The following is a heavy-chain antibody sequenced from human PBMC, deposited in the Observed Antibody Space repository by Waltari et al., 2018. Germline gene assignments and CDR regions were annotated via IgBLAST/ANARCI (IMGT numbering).Heavy chain of an antibody. CDR2: FEPEDGET. V-gene: IGHV1-24*01. CDR1: GYTLTELS. Sequence: QVQLVQSGAEVKKPGASVKVSCKVSGYTLTELSMHAVRQAPGKGLEWLGGFEPEDGETIYAQKYQGRVTMTEDTSTDTAYMELSSMRSEDTAVYYCATERITIFGVVIGARAFDIWGQGTMVTVSS. D-gene: IGHD3-3*01. J-gene: IGHJ3*02. CDR3: ATERITIFGVVIGARAFDI.